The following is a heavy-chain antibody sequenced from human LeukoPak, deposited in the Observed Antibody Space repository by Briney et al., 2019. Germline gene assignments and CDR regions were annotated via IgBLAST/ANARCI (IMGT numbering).Heavy chain of an antibody. D-gene: IGHD3-10*01. CDR2: ISGSGGST. V-gene: IGHV3-23*01. J-gene: IGHJ4*02. CDR1: GFTFSSYA. Sequence: GGSLRLSCAASGFTFSSYALSWVRQAPGKGLEWVSAISGSGGSTYYADSVKGRFTISRDNSKNTLYLQMNSLRAEDTAVYYCAKAGSVSYYLFDYWGQGTLVTVSS. CDR3: AKAGSVSYYLFDY.